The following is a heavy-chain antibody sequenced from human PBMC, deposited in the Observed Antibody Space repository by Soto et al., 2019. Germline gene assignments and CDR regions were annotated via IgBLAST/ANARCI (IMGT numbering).Heavy chain of an antibody. Sequence: SETLSLTCSVSNGSISRFCWTWIRQPPGKILEWIGYIHYSGRTDYNPSLTSRATMSVDTSKNQFSLNLKSITAADTAVYYCVRVGVGIGNHFDSWGRGTLVTVS. D-gene: IGHD1-26*01. CDR2: IHYSGRT. CDR3: VRVGVGIGNHFDS. V-gene: IGHV4-59*12. J-gene: IGHJ4*02. CDR1: NGSISRFC.